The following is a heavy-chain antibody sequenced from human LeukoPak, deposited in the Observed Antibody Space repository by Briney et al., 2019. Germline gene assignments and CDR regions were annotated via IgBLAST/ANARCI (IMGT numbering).Heavy chain of an antibody. V-gene: IGHV3-21*01. CDR1: GFTFSSYS. CDR2: ISTSSTYI. D-gene: IGHD1-14*01. Sequence: SGGSLRLSCAASGFTFSSYSMNWVRQAPGKGLEGVSSISTSSTYIYYADSVTGRFTISRDNAKNSLYLQMNSLRAEDTAVYYCARDNRDAFDIWGQGTMVTVSS. J-gene: IGHJ3*02. CDR3: ARDNRDAFDI.